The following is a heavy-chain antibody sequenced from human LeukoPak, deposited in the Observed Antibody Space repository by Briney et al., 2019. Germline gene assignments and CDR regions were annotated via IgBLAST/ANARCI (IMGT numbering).Heavy chain of an antibody. D-gene: IGHD5-12*01. V-gene: IGHV3-48*03. CDR1: GFAFSSYE. Sequence: GGSLRLSCAASGFAFSSYEMNWVRQAPGKGLEWVSYISGTGATIFYADSVRGRFTVSRDNANNSLFLQMNTLRTDDSAVYYCARGDSSGYGPPSDYWGQGTLVTVSS. CDR2: ISGTGATI. CDR3: ARGDSSGYGPPSDY. J-gene: IGHJ4*02.